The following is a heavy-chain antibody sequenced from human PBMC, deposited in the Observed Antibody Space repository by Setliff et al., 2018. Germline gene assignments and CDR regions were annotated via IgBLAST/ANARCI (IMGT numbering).Heavy chain of an antibody. CDR2: INLGGSP. V-gene: IGHV4-34*01. Sequence: SETLSLTCTVYGGSFSSYYWSWIRQPPGKGLEWIGQINLGGSPNYNSSLTSRVTISVDTSKNQFSLKLSSVTAADTAVYYCRRAHCSTPTCYEAIDDWGKGTLVTVSS. CDR1: GGSFSSYY. J-gene: IGHJ4*02. D-gene: IGHD2-2*01. CDR3: RRAHCSTPTCYEAIDD.